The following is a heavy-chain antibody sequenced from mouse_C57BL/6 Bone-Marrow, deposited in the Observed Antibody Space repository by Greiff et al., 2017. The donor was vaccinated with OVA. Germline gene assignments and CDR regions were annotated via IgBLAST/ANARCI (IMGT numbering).Heavy chain of an antibody. CDR3: ARSPTGVAPYYAMDY. CDR1: GYTFTSYW. D-gene: IGHD1-1*01. Sequence: QVQLKQPGAELVKPGASVKMSCKASGYTFTSYWITWVKQRPGQGLEWIGDIYPGSGSTNYNEKFKSKATLTVDTSSSTAYMQLSSLTSEDSAVYYCARSPTGVAPYYAMDYWGQGTSVTVSS. J-gene: IGHJ4*01. V-gene: IGHV1-55*01. CDR2: IYPGSGST.